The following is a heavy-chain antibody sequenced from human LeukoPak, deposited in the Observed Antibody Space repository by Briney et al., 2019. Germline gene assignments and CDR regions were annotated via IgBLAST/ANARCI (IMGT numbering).Heavy chain of an antibody. Sequence: PSETLSLTCTVSGGSVSSGSYYWSWIRQPPGKGLEWIGYIYYSGSTNYNPSLKSRVTISVDTSKSQFSLKLSSVTAADTAVYYCARERGYSYGTGWFDPWGQGTLVTVSS. J-gene: IGHJ5*02. CDR1: GGSVSSGSYY. CDR2: IYYSGST. CDR3: ARERGYSYGTGWFDP. D-gene: IGHD5-18*01. V-gene: IGHV4-61*01.